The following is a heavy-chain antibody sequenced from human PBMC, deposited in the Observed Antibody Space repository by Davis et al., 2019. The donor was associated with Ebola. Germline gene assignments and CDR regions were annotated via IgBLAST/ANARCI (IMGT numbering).Heavy chain of an antibody. CDR1: GGSISSSSYF. V-gene: IGHV4-39*01. Sequence: SETLSLTCTVSGGSISSSSYFWGWIRQPPGKGLEWIGSIYYSGSTYYNASLKSRVTISVDTSTNQLSLKLSSVTAADTAVYYCARLRRHIAVAGIPDYWGQGTLVTVSS. D-gene: IGHD6-19*01. CDR2: IYYSGST. J-gene: IGHJ4*02. CDR3: ARLRRHIAVAGIPDY.